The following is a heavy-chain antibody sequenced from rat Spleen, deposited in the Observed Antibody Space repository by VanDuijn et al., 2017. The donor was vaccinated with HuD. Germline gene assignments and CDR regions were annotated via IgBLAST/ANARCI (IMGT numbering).Heavy chain of an antibody. CDR2: MWSDGDT. CDR3: AREDRIIRAFAY. Sequence: QVQLKESGPGLVQPSQTLSLTCTVSGFSLSSYHVHWVRQPPGKGLEWLGVMWSDGDTSYHSALKSRLSISRDTSKSQVFLKMSSLQTEDTATYYCAREDRIIRAFAYWGQGTLVTVSS. D-gene: IGHD4-3*01. J-gene: IGHJ3*01. V-gene: IGHV2-32*01. CDR1: GFSLSSYH.